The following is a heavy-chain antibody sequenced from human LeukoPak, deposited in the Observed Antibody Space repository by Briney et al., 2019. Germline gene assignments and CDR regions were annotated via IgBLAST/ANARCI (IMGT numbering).Heavy chain of an antibody. V-gene: IGHV3-30-3*01. CDR2: ISYDGSNK. CDR1: GFTFSSYA. Sequence: GGSLRLSCAASGFTFSSYAMHWVRQAPGKGLEWVAVISYDGSNKYYADSVKGRFTISRDNSKNTLYLQMNSLRAEGTAVYYCARADYYDRDYYYYGMDVWGQGTTVTVSS. D-gene: IGHD3-22*01. CDR3: ARADYYDRDYYYYGMDV. J-gene: IGHJ6*02.